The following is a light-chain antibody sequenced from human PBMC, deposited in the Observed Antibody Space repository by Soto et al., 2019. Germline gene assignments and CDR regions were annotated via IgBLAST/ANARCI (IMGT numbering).Light chain of an antibody. V-gene: IGLV1-40*01. CDR3: QYYDSSMSGV. J-gene: IGLJ2*01. CDR1: SSNIGAGYD. Sequence: QPVLTQPPSVSGAPGQRVTISCTGSSSNIGAGYDVHWYQQLPGTAPQLLIYGNSKRPSGVPDRFSGSKSGTSASLAITGLQAEEDDDYYYQYYDSSMSGVFGGGTKVTVL. CDR2: GNS.